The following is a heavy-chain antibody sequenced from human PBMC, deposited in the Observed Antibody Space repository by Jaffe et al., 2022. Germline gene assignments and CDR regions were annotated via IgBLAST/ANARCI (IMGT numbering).Heavy chain of an antibody. Sequence: EVQVVESGGGLVQPGGSLRLSCAASGFTFSRYWMHWVRQVPGKGLVWVSGVNSDGSQTKCADSVRGRFTISRDNAKNTLYLQMNSLRAEDTAVYHCRVEMSAELSLIDFDIWGQGTMVTVSS. V-gene: IGHV3-74*03. CDR3: RVEMSAELSLIDFDI. D-gene: IGHD2-2*01. CDR1: GFTFSRYW. CDR2: VNSDGSQT. J-gene: IGHJ3*02.